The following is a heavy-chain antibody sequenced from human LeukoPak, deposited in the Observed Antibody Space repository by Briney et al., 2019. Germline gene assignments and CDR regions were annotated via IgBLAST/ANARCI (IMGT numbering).Heavy chain of an antibody. CDR1: GFTFSSYA. CDR3: AKDEVEMATIYLEPPGY. Sequence: GGSLRLSCAASGFTFSSYAMSWVRQAPGKGLEWVSAISGSGGSTYYADSVKGRFTISRDNSKNTLYLQMNSLRAEDTAVYYCAKDEVEMATIYLEPPGYWGQGTLVTVSS. V-gene: IGHV3-23*01. D-gene: IGHD5-24*01. CDR2: ISGSGGST. J-gene: IGHJ4*02.